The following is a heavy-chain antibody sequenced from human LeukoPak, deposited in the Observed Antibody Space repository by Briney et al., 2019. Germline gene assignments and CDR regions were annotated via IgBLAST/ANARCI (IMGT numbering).Heavy chain of an antibody. CDR2: IIPIFGTA. D-gene: IGHD3-22*01. CDR3: ARVRTMIVASPQYYGMDV. J-gene: IGHJ6*02. CDR1: GGTFSSYA. Sequence: VASVKVSCKASGGTFSSYAISWVRQAPGQGLEWMGGIIPIFGTANYAQKFQGRVTITADESTSTAYMELSSLRSEDTAVYYCARVRTMIVASPQYYGMDVWGQGTTVTVSS. V-gene: IGHV1-69*01.